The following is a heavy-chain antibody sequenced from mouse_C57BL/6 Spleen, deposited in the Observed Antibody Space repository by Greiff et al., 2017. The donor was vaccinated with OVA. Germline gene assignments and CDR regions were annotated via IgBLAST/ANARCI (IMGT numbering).Heavy chain of an antibody. J-gene: IGHJ2*01. Sequence: QVQLKESGAELVKPGASVKISCKASGYAFSSYWMNWVKQRPGKGLEWIGQIYPGDGDTNYNGKFKGKATLTADKSSSTAYMQLSSLTSEDSAVYFCARRGIYYGNYDYFDDWGQGTTLTVSS. CDR3: ARRGIYYGNYDYFDD. V-gene: IGHV1-80*01. CDR2: IYPGDGDT. CDR1: GYAFSSYW. D-gene: IGHD2-1*01.